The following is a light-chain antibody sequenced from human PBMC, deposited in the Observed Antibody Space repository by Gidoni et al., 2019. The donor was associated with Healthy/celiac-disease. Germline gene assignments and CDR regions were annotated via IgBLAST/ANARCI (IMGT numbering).Light chain of an antibody. J-gene: IGKJ3*01. Sequence: DIVMTPSPLSLPVTPGEPASISCRSSQSLLHSNGYNYLDWDLQKPGQSPQLLIYLGSNRASGVPDRFSGSGSGTDFTLKISRVEAEDVGVYYCMQALQTPFTFGPGTKVDIK. CDR1: QSLLHSNGYNY. V-gene: IGKV2-28*01. CDR2: LGS. CDR3: MQALQTPFT.